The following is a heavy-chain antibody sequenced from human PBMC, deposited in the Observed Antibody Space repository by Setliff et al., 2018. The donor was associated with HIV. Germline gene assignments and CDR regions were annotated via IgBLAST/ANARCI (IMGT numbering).Heavy chain of an antibody. J-gene: IGHJ4*02. V-gene: IGHV4-34*01. CDR1: GGSFSGDY. CDR2: INHSGST. D-gene: IGHD6-13*01. Sequence: SETLSLTCAVYGGSFSGDYWTWIRQSPGKGLEWIGEINHSGSTNYKLSLKSRVTISVDTSKNQFSLKLRSVTAADTAVYYCASELQGHSSSWPNYWGQGTLVTVSS. CDR3: ASELQGHSSSWPNY.